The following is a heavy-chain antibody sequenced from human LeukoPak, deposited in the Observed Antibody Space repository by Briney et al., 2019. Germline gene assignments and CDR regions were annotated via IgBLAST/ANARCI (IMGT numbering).Heavy chain of an antibody. CDR1: GGSITSGGYY. Sequence: PSETLSLTCTVSGGSITSGGYYWSWIRQYPGKGLEWIGYNFYTGATHYNPSLKSRVFISMDMSKNQFSLKLSSVTAADTAVYYCASSRSAYDFLTGYSSDTNWFDPWGQGTLVTVSS. J-gene: IGHJ5*02. D-gene: IGHD3-9*01. V-gene: IGHV4-31*03. CDR3: ASSRSAYDFLTGYSSDTNWFDP. CDR2: NFYTGAT.